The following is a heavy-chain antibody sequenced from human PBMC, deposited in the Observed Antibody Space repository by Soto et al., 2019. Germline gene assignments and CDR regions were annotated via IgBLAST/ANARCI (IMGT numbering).Heavy chain of an antibody. CDR2: IWYDGSNK. J-gene: IGHJ6*02. V-gene: IGHV3-33*01. D-gene: IGHD2-2*01. CDR1: GFTFSSYG. Sequence: QVQLVESGGGVVQPGRSLRLSCAASGFTFSSYGMHWVRQAPGKGLEWVAVIWYDGSNKYYADSVEGRFTISRDNSKNAMYLEMNSMSAEDRAVYYGARGGYIVVVKGGMAVWGQGTTVTVSS. CDR3: ARGGYIVVVKGGMAV.